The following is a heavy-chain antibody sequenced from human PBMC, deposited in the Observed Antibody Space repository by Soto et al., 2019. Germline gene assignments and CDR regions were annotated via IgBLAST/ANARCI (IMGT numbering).Heavy chain of an antibody. V-gene: IGHV1-3*01. CDR2: INAGNGDT. J-gene: IGHJ4*02. CDR3: AKGQWLDEY. CDR1: GYTFSSYA. D-gene: IGHD6-19*01. Sequence: GASLKVSCKASGYTFSSYAMHWVRQAPGQRLEWMGWINAGNGDTKYSQKFQGRVTITRDTSASTAFMELNSLRGEDTAVYYYAKGQWLDEYWGQGTLVTVSS.